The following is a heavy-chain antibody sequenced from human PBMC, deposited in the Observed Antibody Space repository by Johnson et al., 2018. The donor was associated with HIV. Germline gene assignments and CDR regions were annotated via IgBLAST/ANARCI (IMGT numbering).Heavy chain of an antibody. J-gene: IGHJ3*01. V-gene: IGHV3-30*03. CDR2: VSDHGRTT. Sequence: QVQLVESGGGLVQPGGSLRLSCAASGFTFSSFGMHWVRQAPGKGLEWVAVVSDHGRTTYFADSVKGRFTISRDNSKNTVFLQMNSLRPEDTAMYYCARDSTPWGGEHVGYAFDLWGRGTLVTISS. CDR1: GFTFSSFG. D-gene: IGHD4-17*01. CDR3: ARDSTPWGGEHVGYAFDL.